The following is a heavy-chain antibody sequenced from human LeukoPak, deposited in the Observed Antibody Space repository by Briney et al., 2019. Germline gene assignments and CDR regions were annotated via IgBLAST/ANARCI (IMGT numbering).Heavy chain of an antibody. CDR3: TKEGLPSGTSWSAWFDP. CDR1: GFTFRNYD. V-gene: IGHV3-30*18. Sequence: GGSLRLSCIPSGFTFRNYDMHWVRQAPGKGLEWVAVIAEDGKTTYYADSVKGRFTISRDNSKNTLYLQMNSLRPEDTAVYYCTKEGLPSGTSWSAWFDPWGQGTLVTVSS. D-gene: IGHD3-10*01. CDR2: IAEDGKTT. J-gene: IGHJ5*02.